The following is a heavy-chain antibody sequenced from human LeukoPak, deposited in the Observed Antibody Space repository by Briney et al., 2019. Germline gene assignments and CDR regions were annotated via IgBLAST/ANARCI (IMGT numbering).Heavy chain of an antibody. J-gene: IGHJ4*02. D-gene: IGHD3-10*01. CDR1: GYSFTSYW. V-gene: IGHV5-51*01. Sequence: GESLKISCKGSGYSFTSYWIGWVRQMPGKGLEWMGIIYPGDSDTRYSPSFQGQVTISADKSISTAYLQWSSLKASDTAMYYCERQGRYYGSGSYEGFNDYWGQGTLVTVSS. CDR2: IYPGDSDT. CDR3: ERQGRYYGSGSYEGFNDY.